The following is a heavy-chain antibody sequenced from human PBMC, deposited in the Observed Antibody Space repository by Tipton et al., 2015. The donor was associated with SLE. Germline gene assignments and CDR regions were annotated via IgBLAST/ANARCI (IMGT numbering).Heavy chain of an antibody. CDR1: GYTFTSYA. D-gene: IGHD3-3*01. V-gene: IGHV1-3*01. CDR2: INAGNGNT. CDR3: ARATIFGFAAFGY. Sequence: SGAEVKKPGASVKVSCKASGYTFTSYAMHWVRQAPGQRLEWMGWINAGNGNTKYSQKFQGRVTITRDTSASTAYMELSSLRSEDTAVYYCARATIFGFAAFGYWGQGTLVTVSS. J-gene: IGHJ4*02.